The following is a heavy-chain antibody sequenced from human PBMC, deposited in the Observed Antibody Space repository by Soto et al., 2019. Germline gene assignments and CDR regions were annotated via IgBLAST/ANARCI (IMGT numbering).Heavy chain of an antibody. J-gene: IGHJ5*02. Sequence: PGGSLRLSCAASGFTFSSYWMSWVCQAPGKGLEWVANIKQDGSEKYYVDSVKGRFTISRDNAKNSLYLQMNSLRAEDTAVYYCARGLLFLEWFRHPNWFDPWGQGTLVTVSS. CDR2: IKQDGSEK. D-gene: IGHD3-3*01. V-gene: IGHV3-7*01. CDR1: GFTFSSYW. CDR3: ARGLLFLEWFRHPNWFDP.